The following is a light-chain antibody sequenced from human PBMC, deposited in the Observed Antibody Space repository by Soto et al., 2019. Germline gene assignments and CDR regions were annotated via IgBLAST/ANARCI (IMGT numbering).Light chain of an antibody. CDR2: AAS. Sequence: DIQMTQSPSSLSASVGDRVTITCRASQSISSYLNWYQQKPGKAPKLLIYAASRLQSGVPSRFSGSGSGTDFTRTISSLQPEDFATYYCQQSYSTPVTFGQGTQGESK. CDR1: QSISSY. V-gene: IGKV1-39*01. CDR3: QQSYSTPVT. J-gene: IGKJ1*01.